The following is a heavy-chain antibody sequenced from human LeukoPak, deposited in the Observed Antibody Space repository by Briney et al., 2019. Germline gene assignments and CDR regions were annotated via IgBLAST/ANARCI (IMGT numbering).Heavy chain of an antibody. D-gene: IGHD5-12*01. V-gene: IGHV3-21*01. CDR3: ARRNSGYDRNDAFDI. CDR2: ISSSSSYI. CDR1: GFRLSNYN. Sequence: GGSLRLSCAASGFRLSNYNMNWVRQAPGKGLEWVSSISSSSSYIYYADSVKGRFTISRDNAKNSLYLQMNSLRAEDTAVYYCARRNSGYDRNDAFDIWGQGTMVTVSS. J-gene: IGHJ3*02.